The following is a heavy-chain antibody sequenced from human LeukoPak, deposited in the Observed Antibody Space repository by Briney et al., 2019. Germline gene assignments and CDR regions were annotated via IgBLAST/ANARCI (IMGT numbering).Heavy chain of an antibody. CDR1: SGSFSGYY. D-gene: IGHD5-24*01. Sequence: PSETLSLTCAVYSGSFSGYYWRWIRQPPGKGLEWIGEINHSGRNNYNPFLKSRVTISGDTSKNQFSLRLSSVTAADTAVDYCAGCRDSDYWGEGTLVTVSS. J-gene: IGHJ4*02. CDR3: AGCRDSDY. V-gene: IGHV4-34*01. CDR2: INHSGRN.